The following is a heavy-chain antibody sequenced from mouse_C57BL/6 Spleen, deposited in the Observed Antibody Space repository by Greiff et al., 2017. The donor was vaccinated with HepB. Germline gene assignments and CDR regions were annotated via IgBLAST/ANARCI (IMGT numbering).Heavy chain of an antibody. D-gene: IGHD2-3*01. V-gene: IGHV3-6*01. CDR2: ISYDGSN. J-gene: IGHJ4*01. CDR3: ARRDDGYYYAMDY. CDR1: GYSITSGYY. Sequence: DVKLQESGPGLVKPSQSLSLTCSVTGYSITSGYYWNWIRQFPGNKLEWMGYISYDGSNNYNPSLKNRISITRDTSNNQFFLKLNSVTTEDTATYYCARRDDGYYYAMDYWGQGTSVTVSS.